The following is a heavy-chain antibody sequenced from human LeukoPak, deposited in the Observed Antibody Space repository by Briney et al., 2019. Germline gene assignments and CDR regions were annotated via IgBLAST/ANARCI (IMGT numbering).Heavy chain of an antibody. CDR1: GFSINIGYY. CDR3: ARRGYSSSWFSFDY. V-gene: IGHV4-38-2*02. CDR2: MYYSGST. Sequence: SETLSLTCNVSGFSINIGYYWGWIRQPPGKGLEWIGSMYYSGSTYYNPSLKSRVTISVDTSKNQFSLKLSSVTAADTAVYYCARRGYSSSWFSFDYWGQGTLVTVSS. D-gene: IGHD6-13*01. J-gene: IGHJ4*02.